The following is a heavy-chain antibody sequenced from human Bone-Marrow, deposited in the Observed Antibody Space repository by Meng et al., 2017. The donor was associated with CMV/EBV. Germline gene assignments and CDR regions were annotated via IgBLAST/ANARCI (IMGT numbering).Heavy chain of an antibody. CDR2: ISWNSGSI. CDR1: GFTFDDYA. J-gene: IGHJ6*02. Sequence: SLKISCAASGFTFDDYAMHWVRQAPGKGLEWVSGISWNSGSIGYADSVKGRFAISRDNAKNSLYLQMNSLRAEDTAVYYCARDIVVVPAAIPYYYGMDVWGQGTTVTVSS. V-gene: IGHV3-9*01. D-gene: IGHD2-2*01. CDR3: ARDIVVVPAAIPYYYGMDV.